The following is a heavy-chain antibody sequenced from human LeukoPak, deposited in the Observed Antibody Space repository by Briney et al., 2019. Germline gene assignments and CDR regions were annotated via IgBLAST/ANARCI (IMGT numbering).Heavy chain of an antibody. V-gene: IGHV3-30*18. CDR2: ISYDGSNK. J-gene: IGHJ4*02. CDR3: AKGGYSYGFDY. CDR1: GFTFSSYG. Sequence: GSLRLSCAASGFTFSSYGMHWVRQAPGKGLEWVAVISYDGSNKYYADSVKGRFTISRDNSKNTLYLQMNSLRAEDTAVYYCAKGGYSYGFDYWGQGTLVTLSS. D-gene: IGHD5-18*01.